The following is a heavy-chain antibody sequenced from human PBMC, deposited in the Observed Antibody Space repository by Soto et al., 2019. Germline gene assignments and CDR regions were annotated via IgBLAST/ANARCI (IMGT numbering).Heavy chain of an antibody. D-gene: IGHD6-13*01. CDR3: ARDVYSSSYFDY. Sequence: PSETLSLTCTVSGGSISSYYWSWIRQPPGKGLEWIGYIYYSGSTNYNPSLKSRVTISVDTSKNQFSLKLSSVTAADTAVYYCARDVYSSSYFDYWGQGTLVTVSS. J-gene: IGHJ4*02. CDR2: IYYSGST. V-gene: IGHV4-59*01. CDR1: GGSISSYY.